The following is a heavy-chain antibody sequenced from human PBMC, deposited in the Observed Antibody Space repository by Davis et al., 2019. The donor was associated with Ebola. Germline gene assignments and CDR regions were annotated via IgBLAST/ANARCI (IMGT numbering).Heavy chain of an antibody. J-gene: IGHJ4*02. V-gene: IGHV2-5*02. D-gene: IGHD5-24*01. CDR2: IYWDDDK. CDR3: AGRDGYNFDY. CDR1: GFSLSTSGVG. Sequence: SGPTLVKPTQTLTLTCTFSGFSLSTSGVGVGWVRQPPGKALEWLALIYWDDDKRYSTSLKTRLTISKDTSKNQVVLTMTNMDPVDTATYYCAGRDGYNFDYWGQGTLVTVSS.